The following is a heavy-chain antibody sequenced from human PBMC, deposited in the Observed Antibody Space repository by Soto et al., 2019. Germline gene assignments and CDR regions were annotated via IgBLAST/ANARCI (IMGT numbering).Heavy chain of an antibody. CDR3: ARDWNGDSVIEH. CDR2: IYADGTT. D-gene: IGHD4-17*01. Sequence: VQLVETGGGLIQPGGSLSLYCAASGFAVSNSYMSWVRQAPGKGLEWVSVIYADGTTHSADSVRGRFTISRDSSRNTVYLQMNNLRAEDTAVYYCARDWNGDSVIEHWGQGTLVTVSS. CDR1: GFAVSNSY. J-gene: IGHJ1*01. V-gene: IGHV3-53*02.